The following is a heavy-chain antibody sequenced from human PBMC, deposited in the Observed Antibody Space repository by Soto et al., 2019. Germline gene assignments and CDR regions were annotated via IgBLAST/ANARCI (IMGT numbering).Heavy chain of an antibody. J-gene: IGHJ4*02. CDR3: AKDMHPNYYYDTSGPVACFDN. Sequence: PGGSLRLSCAASGFTLSNYAMSWVRQAPGKGLEWVSGLLGSDYSTYYADAVKGRFIISRDNSKNTLFLYMNDLRAEDTAVYFCAKDMHPNYYYDTSGPVACFDNWGRGTLVTVSS. D-gene: IGHD3-22*01. CDR2: LLGSDYST. V-gene: IGHV3-23*01. CDR1: GFTLSNYA.